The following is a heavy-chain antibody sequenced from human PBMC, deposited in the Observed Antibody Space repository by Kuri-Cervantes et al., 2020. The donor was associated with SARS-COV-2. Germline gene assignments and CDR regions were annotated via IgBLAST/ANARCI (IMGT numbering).Heavy chain of an antibody. D-gene: IGHD2-21*01. V-gene: IGHV3-30*18. Sequence: SLNISCAASGFTFIGTAMHWVRQAPGKGLERVAVISYDGSTKYYADSVKGRFTISRDNSKDTLSLQMNSLRAEDTALYYCVKDRQGLGYSGMDVWGPGATVTVSS. CDR3: VKDRQGLGYSGMDV. CDR2: ISYDGSTK. J-gene: IGHJ6*01. CDR1: GFTFIGTA.